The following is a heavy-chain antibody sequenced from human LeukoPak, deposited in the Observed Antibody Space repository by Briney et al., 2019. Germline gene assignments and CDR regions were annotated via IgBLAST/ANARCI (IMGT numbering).Heavy chain of an antibody. J-gene: IGHJ4*02. D-gene: IGHD3-3*01. CDR2: ISGNDEGT. Sequence: GGSLRLSCVASGFTFSTYGMTWVRQAPGKGLEWVSSISGNDEGTYYADSVKGRFTISRDNSKNTLYLQMNSLRAEDTAVFYCARDQYDTWSRRGNFDSWGQGTLVIVSS. CDR1: GFTFSTYG. V-gene: IGHV3-23*01. CDR3: ARDQYDTWSRRGNFDS.